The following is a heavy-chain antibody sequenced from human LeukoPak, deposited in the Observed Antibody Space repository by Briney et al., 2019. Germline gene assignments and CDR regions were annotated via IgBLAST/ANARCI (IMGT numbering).Heavy chain of an antibody. CDR1: GSTFSDYY. V-gene: IGHV3-11*06. CDR3: ARVVAVTSYYFDY. D-gene: IGHD2-21*02. J-gene: IGHJ4*02. CDR2: ISSSSSYT. Sequence: PGGSLRLSCAASGSTFSDYYMSWIRQAPGKGLEWISYISSSSSYTNYADSVKGRFTISRDNAKSSLYLQMNSLRAEDTAVYYCARVVAVTSYYFDYWGQGTLVTVSS.